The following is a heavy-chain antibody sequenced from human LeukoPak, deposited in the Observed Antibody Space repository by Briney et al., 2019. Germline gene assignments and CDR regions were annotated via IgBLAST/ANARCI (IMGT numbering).Heavy chain of an antibody. V-gene: IGHV3-11*04. D-gene: IGHD5-12*01. CDR3: ARGPSGYHNT. CDR1: GFIFNDYF. J-gene: IGHJ4*02. Sequence: GGSLRLSCAASGFIFNDYFMGWIRQTPGKGLEWVSYITNNGRKTYYADSMKGRFTISRDNAKNSLYLQMNSLRAEDTALYYCARGPSGYHNTGGQGTLVTVSS. CDR2: ITNNGRKT.